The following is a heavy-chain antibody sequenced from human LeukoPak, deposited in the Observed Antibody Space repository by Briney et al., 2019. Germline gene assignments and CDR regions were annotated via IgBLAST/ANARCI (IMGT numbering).Heavy chain of an antibody. CDR1: DGSFSSYY. CDR3: ARTTIVRGTYYMDV. V-gene: IGHV4-59*01. Sequence: SETLSLTCAVYDGSFSSYYWSWIRQPPGKGLEWIGCIYYSGYTNYKSSLKSRVTISVDTSKNQFSLKLSSVTAADTAVYYCARTTIVRGTYYMDVWGKGTTVTVSS. CDR2: IYYSGYT. J-gene: IGHJ6*03. D-gene: IGHD3-10*01.